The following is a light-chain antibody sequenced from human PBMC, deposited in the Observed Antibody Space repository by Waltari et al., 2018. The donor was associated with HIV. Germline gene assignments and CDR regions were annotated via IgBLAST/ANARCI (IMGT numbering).Light chain of an antibody. CDR2: GAS. CDR3: HQYGNSPST. CDR1: QSVNANF. V-gene: IGKV3-20*01. J-gene: IGKJ2*01. Sequence: ELVLTQSPGTLSLSPGERATLSCRASQSVNANFFAWYQQRPGQAPRLLIYGASTRAPGIPDMFSCSVSVTDFTLTISRLEPEDFAVYYCHQYGNSPSTFGQWTTLDIK.